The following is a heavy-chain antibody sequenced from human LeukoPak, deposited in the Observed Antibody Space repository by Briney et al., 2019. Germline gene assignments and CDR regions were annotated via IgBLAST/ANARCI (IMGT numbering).Heavy chain of an antibody. D-gene: IGHD2-2*01. CDR2: ISYDGSNK. CDR3: ARVDPSFDIVVVPAAPPGY. J-gene: IGHJ4*02. V-gene: IGHV3-30-3*01. Sequence: PGRSLRLSCAASGFTFSSYAMHWVRQAPGKGLEWVAVISYDGSNKYYADSVKGRFTISRDNSKNTLYLQMNSLGAEDTAVYYCARVDPSFDIVVVPAAPPGYWGQGTLVTVSS. CDR1: GFTFSSYA.